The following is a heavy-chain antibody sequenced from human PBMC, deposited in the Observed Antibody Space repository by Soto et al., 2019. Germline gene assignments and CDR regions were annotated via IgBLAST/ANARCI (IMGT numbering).Heavy chain of an antibody. D-gene: IGHD6-13*01. CDR1: GGSFSGYY. CDR3: ARRNSSSWFLRIFDY. V-gene: IGHV4-34*01. Sequence: QVQLQQWGAGLLKPSETLSLTCAVYGGSFSGYYWSWIRQPPGKGLEWIGEINHSGSTNYNPSLKSRVTISVDTSKNQFSLKLSSVTAADTAVYYCARRNSSSWFLRIFDYWGQGTLFTVSS. CDR2: INHSGST. J-gene: IGHJ4*02.